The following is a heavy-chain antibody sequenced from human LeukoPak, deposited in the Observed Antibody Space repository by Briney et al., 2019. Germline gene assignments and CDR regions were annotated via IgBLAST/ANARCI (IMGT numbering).Heavy chain of an antibody. CDR3: AAYDSSGYATRYFDL. D-gene: IGHD3-22*01. J-gene: IGHJ2*01. CDR1: GGSISSSNW. V-gene: IGHV4-4*02. Sequence: PSGTLSLTCAVSGGSISSSNWWSWVRQPPGKGLEWIGEIYHSGSTNYNPSLKSRVTISVDKSKNQFSLKLSSVTAANTAVYYCAAYDSSGYATRYFDLWGRGTLVTVSS. CDR2: IYHSGST.